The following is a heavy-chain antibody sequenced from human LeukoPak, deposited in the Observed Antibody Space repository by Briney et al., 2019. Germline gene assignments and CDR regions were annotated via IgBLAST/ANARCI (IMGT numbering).Heavy chain of an antibody. CDR3: ARAASPPYYGSGSYYNGGLNWFDP. D-gene: IGHD3-10*01. Sequence: ASVKVSCKASGYTFTSYGISWVRQAPGQGLEWMGWISAYNGNTNYAQKLQGRVTMTRNTSISTAYMELSSLRSEDTAVYYCARAASPPYYGSGSYYNGGLNWFDPWGQGTLVTVSS. V-gene: IGHV1-18*01. J-gene: IGHJ5*02. CDR2: ISAYNGNT. CDR1: GYTFTSYG.